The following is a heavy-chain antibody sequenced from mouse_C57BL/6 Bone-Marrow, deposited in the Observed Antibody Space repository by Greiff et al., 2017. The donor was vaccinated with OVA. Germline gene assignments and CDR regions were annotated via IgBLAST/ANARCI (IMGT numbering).Heavy chain of an antibody. CDR3: ARDGYGYGRYFDV. J-gene: IGHJ1*03. Sequence: EVQLQQSGPELVKPGASVKIPCKASGYTFTDYNMDWVKQSHGKSLEWIGDINPNNGGTIYNQKFKGKATLTVDKSSSTAYMELRSLTSEDTAVYYCARDGYGYGRYFDVWGTGTTVTVSS. V-gene: IGHV1-18*01. CDR1: GYTFTDYN. D-gene: IGHD2-2*01. CDR2: INPNNGGT.